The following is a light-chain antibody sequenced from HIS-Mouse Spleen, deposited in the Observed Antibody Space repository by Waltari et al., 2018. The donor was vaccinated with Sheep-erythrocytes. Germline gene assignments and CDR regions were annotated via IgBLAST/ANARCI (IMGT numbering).Light chain of an antibody. J-gene: IGKJ3*01. V-gene: IGKV2-28*01. Sequence: DIVMTQSPLSLPVTPGEPASISCRSSQNLLHSNGYNYLDWYLQKPGQSPQLLIYLGSNRASGVPDRFSGSGSGTDFTLKISRVEAEDVGVYYCMQALQTPIFTFGPGTKVDIK. CDR3: MQALQTPIFT. CDR2: LGS. CDR1: QNLLHSNGYNY.